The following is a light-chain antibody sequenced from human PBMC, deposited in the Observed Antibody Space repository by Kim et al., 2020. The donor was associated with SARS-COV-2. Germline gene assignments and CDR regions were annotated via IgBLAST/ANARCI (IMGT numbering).Light chain of an antibody. J-gene: IGLJ1*01. V-gene: IGLV2-14*04. Sequence: GQSITVSCTGTSSDVGCYNFVSWYQQHPGKAPKLMIYDVTHRPAGVSNRFSGSKSGNTASLTISGLQAEDEADYYCCSYRTSSAFVFGTGTKVTVL. CDR2: DVT. CDR1: SSDVGCYNF. CDR3: CSYRTSSAFV.